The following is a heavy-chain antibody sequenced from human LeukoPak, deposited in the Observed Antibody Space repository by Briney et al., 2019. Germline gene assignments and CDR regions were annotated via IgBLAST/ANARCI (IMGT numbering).Heavy chain of an antibody. Sequence: GGSLRLSCAASGFTFSSYAMSWVRQAPGKGLEWISVIYSSGSSYYADSVKGRFTISRDKSKNTLYLQMNSLRAEDTAVYYCARADALDIWGQGTVVTVSS. CDR1: GFTFSSYA. V-gene: IGHV3-23*05. CDR3: ARADALDI. J-gene: IGHJ3*02. CDR2: IYSSGSS.